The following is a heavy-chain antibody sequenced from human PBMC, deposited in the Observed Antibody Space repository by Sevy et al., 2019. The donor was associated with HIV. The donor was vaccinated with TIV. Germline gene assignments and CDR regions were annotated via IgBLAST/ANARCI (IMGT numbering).Heavy chain of an antibody. CDR1: GFTFDDYA. Sequence: LTCAASGFTFDDYAMHWVRQAPGKGLEWVSGISWNSGSIGYADSVKGRFTISRDNAKNSLYLQMNSLRAEDTALYYCAKGVDYGVTNWFDPWGQGTLVTVSS. J-gene: IGHJ5*02. CDR2: ISWNSGSI. CDR3: AKGVDYGVTNWFDP. V-gene: IGHV3-9*01. D-gene: IGHD3-10*01.